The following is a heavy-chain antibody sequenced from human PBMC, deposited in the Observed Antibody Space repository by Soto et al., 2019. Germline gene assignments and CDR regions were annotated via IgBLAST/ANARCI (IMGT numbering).Heavy chain of an antibody. D-gene: IGHD6-19*01. CDR2: IYYSGST. Sequence: SETLSLTCTVSGGSISSSSYYWGWIRQPPGKGLEWIGSIYYSGSTYYNPSLKSRVTISVDTSKNQFSLKLSSVTAADTAVYYCARPSPGIAVAGTDYYYGMDVWGQGTTVTVSS. J-gene: IGHJ6*02. CDR1: GGSISSSSYY. V-gene: IGHV4-39*01. CDR3: ARPSPGIAVAGTDYYYGMDV.